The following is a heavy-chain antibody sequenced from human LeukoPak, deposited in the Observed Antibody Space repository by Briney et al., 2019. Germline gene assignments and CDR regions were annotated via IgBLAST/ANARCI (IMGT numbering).Heavy chain of an antibody. D-gene: IGHD3-10*01. J-gene: IGHJ6*03. CDR2: ISSSSYI. CDR1: GFTFSSYS. CDR3: ARCITMVRGTSYFYMDV. V-gene: IGHV3-21*01. Sequence: PGGSLRLSCAASGFTFSSYSMNWVRQAPGKGLEWVSSISSSSYIYYADSVKGRFTISRDNAKNSLYLQMNSLRAEDTAVYYCARCITMVRGTSYFYMDVWGKGTTVTVSS.